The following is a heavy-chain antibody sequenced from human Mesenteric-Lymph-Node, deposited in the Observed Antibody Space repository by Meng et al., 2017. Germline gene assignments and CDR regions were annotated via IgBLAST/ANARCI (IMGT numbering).Heavy chain of an antibody. CDR2: INSDGSST. J-gene: IGHJ4*02. CDR1: GFTFSSYW. D-gene: IGHD1-14*01. V-gene: IGHV3-74*01. CDR3: ARDQGTTSLLDY. Sequence: GGSLRLSCAASGFTFSSYWMHWVRQAPGKGLVWVSRINSDGSSTSYADSVKGRFTISRDNAKNSLYLQMNSLRAEDTAVYYCARDQGTTSLLDYWGQGTLVTVSS.